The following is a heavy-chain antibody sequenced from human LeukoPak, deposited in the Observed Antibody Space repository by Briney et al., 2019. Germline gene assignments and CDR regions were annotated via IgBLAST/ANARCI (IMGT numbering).Heavy chain of an antibody. CDR3: ARGAYYYGSGSYYNDRARYYDY. D-gene: IGHD3-10*01. J-gene: IGHJ4*02. V-gene: IGHV4-34*01. CDR1: GGSFSGFY. CDR2: INHSGST. Sequence: PSETLSLTCAVYGGSFSGFYWSWIRQPPGKGLEWIGEINHSGSTNYNPSLKSRVTISVDTSKNQFSLKLSSVTAADTAVYYCARGAYYYGSGSYYNDRARYYDYWGQGTLVTVSS.